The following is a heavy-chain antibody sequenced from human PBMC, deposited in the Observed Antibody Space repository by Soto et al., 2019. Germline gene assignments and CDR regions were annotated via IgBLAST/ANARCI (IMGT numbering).Heavy chain of an antibody. Sequence: EVQLVESGGGLVQPGGSLRLSCEASGFTFSIYAMDWVRQAPGKGLVWLSYSNGGSNYIFYAESVRGRFTISRDNVKKSLYLQMNSLTAEDTAVYYCVRDCKRGYDFDYWGQGTLVTVSS. D-gene: IGHD1-1*01. CDR1: GFTFSIYA. CDR3: VRDCKRGYDFDY. V-gene: IGHV3-48*01. J-gene: IGHJ4*02. CDR2: SNGGSNYI.